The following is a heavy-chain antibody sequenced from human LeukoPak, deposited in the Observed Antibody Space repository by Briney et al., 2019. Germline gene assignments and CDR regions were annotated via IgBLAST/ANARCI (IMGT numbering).Heavy chain of an antibody. V-gene: IGHV4-34*01. CDR1: GGSFSGYY. D-gene: IGHD6-13*01. J-gene: IGHJ6*04. CDR2: INHSGST. CDR3: ARGESSSWSPYYYYYGMDV. Sequence: SETLSLTCAVYGGSFSGYYWSWIRQPPGKGLEWIGEINHSGSTNYNPSLKSRVTISVDTPKNQFSLKLSSVTAADTAVYYCARGESSSWSPYYYYYGMDVWGKGTTVTVSS.